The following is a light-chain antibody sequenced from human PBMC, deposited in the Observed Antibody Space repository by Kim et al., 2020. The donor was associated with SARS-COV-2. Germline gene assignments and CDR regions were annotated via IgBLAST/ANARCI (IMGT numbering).Light chain of an antibody. V-gene: IGKV1-39*01. CDR1: QSIISY. J-gene: IGKJ1*01. Sequence: DIQMTQSPSSLSASVGDRVTITCRASQSIISYLNWYQQKPGKAPTLLIYAASTLQSGVPSRFSGSGSGTDFTLTISSLQPADFATYFCQQNYSIPVTFGQGTKVDIK. CDR3: QQNYSIPVT. CDR2: AAS.